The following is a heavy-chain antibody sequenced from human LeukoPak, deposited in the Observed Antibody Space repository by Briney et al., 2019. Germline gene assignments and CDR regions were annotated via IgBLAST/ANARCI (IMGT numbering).Heavy chain of an antibody. Sequence: PGGSLRLSCAASGFTFSSYWMHWVRQAPGKGLVWASRIKSDGKTNYADSVKGRFTISRDNAKHTVSLQMNSLRAEDTGVYYCARAPSEIGGYYPEYFRHWGQGTLVTVSS. CDR1: GFTFSSYW. D-gene: IGHD3-22*01. CDR3: ARAPSEIGGYYPEYFRH. J-gene: IGHJ1*01. V-gene: IGHV3-74*01. CDR2: IKSDGKT.